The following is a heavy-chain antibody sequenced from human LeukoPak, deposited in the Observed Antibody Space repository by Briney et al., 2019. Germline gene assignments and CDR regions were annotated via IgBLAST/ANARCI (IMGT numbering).Heavy chain of an antibody. J-gene: IGHJ4*02. D-gene: IGHD1-26*01. CDR3: ARANRGAFDY. CDR2: IYGGGTT. CDR1: GFTVSSIY. Sequence: QTGGSLRLSCAASGFTVSSIYMSWVRQAPGKGPEWVSVIYGGGTTYYADSVKGRFTISRDNSKNTLYLQMNTLRGEDTAVYYCARANRGAFDYWGQGALVTVSS. V-gene: IGHV3-53*01.